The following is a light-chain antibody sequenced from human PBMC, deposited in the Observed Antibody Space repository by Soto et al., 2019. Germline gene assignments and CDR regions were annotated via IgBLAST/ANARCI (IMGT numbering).Light chain of an antibody. CDR3: QQYGSSLFT. Sequence: EIVLTQSPGTLSLSPEERATLSCRASQSVSSSYLARYQQKPGQAPRLLIYGASCRATGIPDRFSGSGSGTDFTLIISRLEPEDFAVYYCQQYGSSLFTFGPGTTVDIK. J-gene: IGKJ3*01. V-gene: IGKV3-20*01. CDR1: QSVSSSY. CDR2: GAS.